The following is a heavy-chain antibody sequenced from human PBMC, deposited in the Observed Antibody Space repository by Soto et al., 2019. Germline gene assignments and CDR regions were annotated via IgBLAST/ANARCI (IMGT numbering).Heavy chain of an antibody. D-gene: IGHD3-22*01. CDR3: ARVKYYYDSSGPSGWFEP. J-gene: IGHJ5*02. CDR2: SYYSGST. CDR1: GGSISSGGYY. Sequence: QVQLQESGPGLVKPSQTLSLTCTVSGGSISSGGYYWSWILQHPGKGLEWIGYSYYSGSTYYNPSLKSRVTISVDTSKNQFSLKLSSVTAEDTAVYYCARVKYYYDSSGPSGWFEPWGQGTLVTVSS. V-gene: IGHV4-31*03.